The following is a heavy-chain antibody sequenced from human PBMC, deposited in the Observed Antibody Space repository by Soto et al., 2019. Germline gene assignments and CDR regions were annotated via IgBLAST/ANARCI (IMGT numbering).Heavy chain of an antibody. CDR2: ISAYNGNT. Sequence: ASVKVSCKASGYTFTSYGISWVRQAPGQGLEWMGWISAYNGNTNYAQKLQGRVTMTTDTSTSTAYMELRSLRSDDTAVYYCAREQPTVTTSFYYYYYMDVWGKGTTVTVSS. D-gene: IGHD4-17*01. J-gene: IGHJ6*03. V-gene: IGHV1-18*01. CDR1: GYTFTSYG. CDR3: AREQPTVTTSFYYYYYMDV.